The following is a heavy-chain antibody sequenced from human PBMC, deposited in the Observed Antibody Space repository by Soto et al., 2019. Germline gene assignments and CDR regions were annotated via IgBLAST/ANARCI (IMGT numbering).Heavy chain of an antibody. CDR2: IYYSGST. V-gene: IGHV4-59*01. J-gene: IGHJ5*02. Sequence: SETLSLTCTVSGGSISSYYWSWIRQPPGKGLEWIGYIYYSGSTNYNPSLKSRVTITRATSASTAYMELSSLRSDDTAVYYCARDPSGITIFGVVIIGNFAPWGQGTLVTVSS. D-gene: IGHD3-3*01. CDR1: GGSISSYY. CDR3: ARDPSGITIFGVVIIGNFAP.